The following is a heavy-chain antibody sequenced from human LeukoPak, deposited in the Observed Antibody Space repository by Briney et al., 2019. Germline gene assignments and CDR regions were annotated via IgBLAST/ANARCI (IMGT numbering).Heavy chain of an antibody. J-gene: IGHJ4*02. V-gene: IGHV3-30*04. D-gene: IGHD3-10*01. CDR2: ISYDGSNK. CDR3: ARDKVLLWFGDVDY. Sequence: SGGSLRLSCAASGFTFSSYAMHWVRQAPGKRLEWVAVISYDGSNKYYADSVKGRFTISRDNSKNTLYLQMNSLRAEDTAVYYCARDKVLLWFGDVDYWGQGTLVTVSS. CDR1: GFTFSSYA.